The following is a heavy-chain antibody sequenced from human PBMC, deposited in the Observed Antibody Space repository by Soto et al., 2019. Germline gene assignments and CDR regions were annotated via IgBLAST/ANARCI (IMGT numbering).Heavy chain of an antibody. J-gene: IGHJ6*02. CDR3: AKSEELGTSMDYYNGLDV. V-gene: IGHV3-30*18. CDR1: GFNFNKFG. D-gene: IGHD7-27*01. CDR2: ISYNGRDV. Sequence: GGSLRLSCAASGFNFNKFGMDWVRQAPGKGLEWVSTISYNGRDVKYAESVQGRFTISRDNSKNTVYLELNSLRLEDTAMYYCAKSEELGTSMDYYNGLDVWGQGTTVTVSS.